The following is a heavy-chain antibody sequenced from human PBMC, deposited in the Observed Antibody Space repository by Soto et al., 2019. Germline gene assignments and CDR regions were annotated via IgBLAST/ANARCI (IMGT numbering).Heavy chain of an antibody. V-gene: IGHV4-31*03. CDR1: GASITRGGYY. D-gene: IGHD6-19*01. CDR2: MSHSGNN. J-gene: IGHJ5*02. Sequence: QVQLQESGPGLVEPSETLSLTCTVSGASITRGGYYWAWIRQLPGKGLQWLGYMSHSGNNFYNPSLKRRLRMSVDTSENQFALNLRSVTAADTAVYYCARKADMTFDPWGQGTLVNVSS. CDR3: ARKADMTFDP.